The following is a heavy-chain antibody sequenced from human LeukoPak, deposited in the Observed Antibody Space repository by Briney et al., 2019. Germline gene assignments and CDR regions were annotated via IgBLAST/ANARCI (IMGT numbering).Heavy chain of an antibody. Sequence: GGSLRLSCAASGFTFSSYAMSWVRQAPGKGLEWVSGISGGGGSTYYADSVKGRFTISRDNSKNTLYLQMSSLRGEDTAVYYCVKEAAAGTVPWFDPWGQGTLVTVSS. J-gene: IGHJ5*02. CDR3: VKEAAAGTVPWFDP. CDR2: ISGGGGST. V-gene: IGHV3-23*01. D-gene: IGHD6-13*01. CDR1: GFTFSSYA.